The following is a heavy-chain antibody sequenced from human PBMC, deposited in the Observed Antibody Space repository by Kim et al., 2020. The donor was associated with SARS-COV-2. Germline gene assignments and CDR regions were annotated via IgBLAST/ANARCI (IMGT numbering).Heavy chain of an antibody. V-gene: IGHV3-30*03. CDR2: ISYDGSNK. Sequence: GGSLRLSCAASGFTFSSYGMHWVRQAPGKGLEWVAVISYDGSNKYYADSVKGRFTISRDNSKNTLYLQMNSLRAEDTAVYYCASPKVGMVRGALSSRFDYWGQGTLVTVSS. CDR3: ASPKVGMVRGALSSRFDY. CDR1: GFTFSSYG. D-gene: IGHD3-10*01. J-gene: IGHJ4*02.